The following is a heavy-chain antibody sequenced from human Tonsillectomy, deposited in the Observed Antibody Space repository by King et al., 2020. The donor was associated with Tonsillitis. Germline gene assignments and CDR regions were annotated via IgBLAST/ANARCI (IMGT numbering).Heavy chain of an antibody. J-gene: IGHJ4*02. CDR1: GFTFSAFG. V-gene: IGHV3-30*18. CDR2: ISYDGSNT. Sequence: VQLVESGGGVVHPGTSLRLSCTASGFTFSAFGLHWVRPAPGNGLEGVALISYDGSNTYHADSVKGRFTISRDNSKNTLKLRMNSLRPDDTAVYYCAKDLVGTAFDYWGQGTLVTVSS. CDR3: AKDLVGTAFDY. D-gene: IGHD7-27*01.